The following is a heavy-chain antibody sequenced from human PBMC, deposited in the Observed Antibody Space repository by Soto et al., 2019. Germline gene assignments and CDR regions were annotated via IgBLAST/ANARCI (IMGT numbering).Heavy chain of an antibody. J-gene: IGHJ4*02. D-gene: IGHD3-10*01. CDR1: GFTVSSNY. CDR3: ARVVWFGETQFDY. CDR2: IYSGGST. V-gene: IGHV3-66*01. Sequence: GGSLRLSCAASGFTVSSNYMSWVRQAPGKGLEWVSVIYSGGSTYYADSVKGRFTISRDNSKNTLYLQMNSLRAEDTAVYYCARVVWFGETQFDYWGQGTLVTVSS.